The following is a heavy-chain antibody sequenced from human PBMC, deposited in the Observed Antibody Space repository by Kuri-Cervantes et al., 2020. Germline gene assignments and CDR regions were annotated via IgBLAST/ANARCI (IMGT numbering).Heavy chain of an antibody. CDR2: IYYIGST. D-gene: IGHD1-14*01. V-gene: IGHV4-39*01. CDR3: ASRRKVPTNAFDT. CDR1: GGSISSTSYY. J-gene: IGHJ3*02. Sequence: SETLSLTCTVSGGSISSTSYYWGWIRQSPGKGLEWIGSIYYIGSTYYNPSFKSRVTISIDTSKNQFSLKLTSVTVTNTAVYYCASRRKVPTNAFDTWGQGTLVTVSS.